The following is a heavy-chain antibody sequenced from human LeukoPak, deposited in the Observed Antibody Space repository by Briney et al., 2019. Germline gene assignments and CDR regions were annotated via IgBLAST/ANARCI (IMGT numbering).Heavy chain of an antibody. J-gene: IGHJ6*03. CDR3: ASYSGYDWAYYYYYYMDV. CDR1: GDSINDHY. D-gene: IGHD5-12*01. Sequence: SETLSLTCTVSGDSINDHYWSWIRQPPGEGLEWIAYIYSSVSTNYNPSLKSRVTISIDTSKSQFSLKLTSVTAADTAVYYCASYSGYDWAYYYYYYMDVWGKGTTVTVSS. CDR2: IYSSVST. V-gene: IGHV4-4*09.